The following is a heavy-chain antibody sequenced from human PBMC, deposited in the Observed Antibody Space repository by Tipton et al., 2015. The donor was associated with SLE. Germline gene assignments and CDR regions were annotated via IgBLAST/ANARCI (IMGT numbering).Heavy chain of an antibody. CDR2: INHSGST. Sequence: LRLSCAVYGGSFSGYYWSWIRQPPGKGPEWIGEINHSGSTNYNPSLKSRVTISVDTSKNQFSLKLSSVTAADTAVYYCARKPLDTVTTGWFDPWGQGTLVTVSS. V-gene: IGHV4-34*01. CDR1: GGSFSGYY. D-gene: IGHD4-11*01. J-gene: IGHJ5*02. CDR3: ARKPLDTVTTGWFDP.